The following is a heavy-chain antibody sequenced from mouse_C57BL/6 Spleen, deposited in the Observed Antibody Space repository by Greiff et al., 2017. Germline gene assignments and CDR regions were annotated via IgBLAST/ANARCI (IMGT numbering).Heavy chain of an antibody. CDR3: TRDWSFGYFDV. CDR2: ISSGGDYI. Sequence: EVQGVESGEGLVKPGGSLKLSCAASGFTFSSYAMSWVRQTPEKRLEWVAYISSGGDYIYYADTVKGRFTISRDNARNTLYLQMSSLKSEDTAMYYCTRDWSFGYFDVWGTGTTVTVAA. CDR1: GFTFSSYA. J-gene: IGHJ1*03. V-gene: IGHV5-9-1*02.